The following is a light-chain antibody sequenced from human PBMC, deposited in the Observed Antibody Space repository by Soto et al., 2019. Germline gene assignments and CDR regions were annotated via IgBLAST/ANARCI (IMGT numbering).Light chain of an antibody. J-gene: IGKJ1*01. CDR2: GAS. CDR1: QSVGNNF. CDR3: HQYATSPRA. Sequence: ENVLTQSPGTLSLSPGERATLSCRASQSVGNNFLAWYQHKPGQAPRLLSYGASSRATGIPDRFSGSGSGTDFTLTISRLEPEDFAVYYCHQYATSPRAFGQGTKVEIK. V-gene: IGKV3-20*01.